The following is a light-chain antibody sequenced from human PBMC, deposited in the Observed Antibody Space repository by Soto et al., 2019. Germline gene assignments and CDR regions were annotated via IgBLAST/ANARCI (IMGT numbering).Light chain of an antibody. CDR3: QQYGRSPYT. Sequence: EVVLTQSPGSLSLSPGERATLSCRASQSISRTFVAWYQQKPGQAPRLLIYGASNRATGIPDRFSGSGSGADFTLTISVLEPEDFAVYYCQQYGRSPYTFGQGTRLAIK. J-gene: IGKJ2*01. V-gene: IGKV3-20*01. CDR1: QSISRTF. CDR2: GAS.